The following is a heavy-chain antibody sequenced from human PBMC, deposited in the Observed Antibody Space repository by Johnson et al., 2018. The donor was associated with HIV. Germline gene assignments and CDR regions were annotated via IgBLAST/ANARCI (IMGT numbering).Heavy chain of an antibody. V-gene: IGHV3-30-3*01. CDR1: GFTFSSYA. CDR2: ISYDGSNK. Sequence: VQLVESGGGVVQPGRSLRLSCAASGFTFSSYAMHWVRQAPGKGLEWVAVISYDGSNKYYADSVKGRFTISRDNSKNTLYLQMNSLRAEDTAVYYCARERASDSSGYSKDHDDAFDIWGQGTMVTVSS. D-gene: IGHD3-22*01. CDR3: ARERASDSSGYSKDHDDAFDI. J-gene: IGHJ3*02.